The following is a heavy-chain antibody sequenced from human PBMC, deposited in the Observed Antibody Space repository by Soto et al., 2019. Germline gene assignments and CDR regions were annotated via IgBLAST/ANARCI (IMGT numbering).Heavy chain of an antibody. CDR3: AIDIEPAGLFFDY. J-gene: IGHJ4*01. V-gene: IGHV3-11*01. CDR1: GFTFRDYY. Sequence: GGSLRLSCAASGFTFRDYYMSWIRQAPGKGLEWISYISISGSSIYYADSVKGRFTISRDDAKNSLYLQMNSLRAEDTAVYYCAIDIEPAGLFFDYWGQGALVTVSS. CDR2: ISISGSSI. D-gene: IGHD6-13*01.